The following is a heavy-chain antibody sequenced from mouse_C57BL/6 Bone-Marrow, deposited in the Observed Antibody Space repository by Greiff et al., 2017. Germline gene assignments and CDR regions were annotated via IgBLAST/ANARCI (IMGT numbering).Heavy chain of an antibody. V-gene: IGHV1-81*01. D-gene: IGHD1-1*01. CDR1: GYTFTSYG. J-gene: IGHJ4*01. Sequence: QVQLQQSGAELARPGASVKLSCKASGYTFTSYGISWVKQRTGQGLEWIGEIYPRSGNTYYNEKFKGKATLTADKSSSTAYMELRSLTSEDSAVYFCARRTTYGSSPYYYAMDYWGQGTSVTVSS. CDR3: ARRTTYGSSPYYYAMDY. CDR2: IYPRSGNT.